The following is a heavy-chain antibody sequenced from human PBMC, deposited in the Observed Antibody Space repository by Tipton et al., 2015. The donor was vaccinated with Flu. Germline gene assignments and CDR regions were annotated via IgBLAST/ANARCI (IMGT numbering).Heavy chain of an antibody. Sequence: TLSLTCAVSGDSISSDFYWAWIRQFPGKGLEWIGTASRTGSTIYNPSLKSRVTISIDTSKNQFSLNMRSVTAADMAVYYCVRRDYSNYVSDPKSWFDPWGQGTLVAVSS. CDR1: GDSISSDFY. D-gene: IGHD4-11*01. CDR2: ASRTGST. J-gene: IGHJ5*02. V-gene: IGHV4-38-2*01. CDR3: VRRDYSNYVSDPKSWFDP.